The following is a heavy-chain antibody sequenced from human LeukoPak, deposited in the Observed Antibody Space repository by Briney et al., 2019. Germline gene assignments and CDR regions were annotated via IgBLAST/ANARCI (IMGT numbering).Heavy chain of an antibody. V-gene: IGHV4-30-4*08. CDR3: AREVYYYDSSGYYDDY. Sequence: SETLCLTCTVSGGSISSGDYYWSWIRQPPGKGLEWIGYIYYSGSTYYNPSLKSRVTISVDTSKNQFSLKLSSVTAADTAVYYCAREVYYYDSSGYYDDYWGQGTLVTVSS. CDR1: GGSISSGDYY. D-gene: IGHD3-22*01. CDR2: IYYSGST. J-gene: IGHJ4*02.